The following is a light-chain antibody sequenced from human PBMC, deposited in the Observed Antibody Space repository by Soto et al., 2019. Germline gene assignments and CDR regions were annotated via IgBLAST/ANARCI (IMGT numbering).Light chain of an antibody. CDR1: NSDVGGYNY. CDR2: EVR. CDR3: SSYTTTSTLV. J-gene: IGLJ3*02. Sequence: QSALTQPRSVSGSPGQSVTISCTGTNSDVGGYNYVSWYQQYPGKAPKLIISEVRNRPSGISYRFTGSKSGNTASLTISGLQAEDEADYYCSSYTTTSTLVFGGGTKLTVL. V-gene: IGLV2-14*01.